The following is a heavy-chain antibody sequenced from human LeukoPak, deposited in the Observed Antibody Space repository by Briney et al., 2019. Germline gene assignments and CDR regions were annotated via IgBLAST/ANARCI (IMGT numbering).Heavy chain of an antibody. J-gene: IGHJ4*02. D-gene: IGHD3-22*01. Sequence: ASVKVSCKASGYNFTSYAMNWVRQAPGQGLEWMGWINTNTGNPTYAQGFTGRFVFSLDTSVSTAYLQISSLKAEDTAVYYCSMAFTMTRGGYFDYWGQGTLVTVSS. V-gene: IGHV7-4-1*02. CDR1: GYNFTSYA. CDR3: SMAFTMTRGGYFDY. CDR2: INTNTGNP.